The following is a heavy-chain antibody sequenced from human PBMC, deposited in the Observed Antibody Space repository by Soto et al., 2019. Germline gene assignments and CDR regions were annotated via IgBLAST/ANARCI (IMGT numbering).Heavy chain of an antibody. CDR1: GFTFSSHW. V-gene: IGHV3-7*01. J-gene: IGHJ3*02. Sequence: EAQLVESGGGLVHPGGSLGLSCAASGFTFSSHWMSWVRQAPGKGLEWVANIRQDGREEQYLDSVKGRFTLSRDNAKNSLYLQMNGLRVEDTAVYYCAKSEGYSFDIRGQGTLVTVSS. CDR3: AKSEGYSFDI. CDR2: IRQDGREE. D-gene: IGHD6-13*01.